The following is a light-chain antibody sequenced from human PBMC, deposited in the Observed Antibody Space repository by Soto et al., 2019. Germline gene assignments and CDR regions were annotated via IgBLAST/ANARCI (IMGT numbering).Light chain of an antibody. V-gene: IGLV2-14*03. CDR2: DVS. J-gene: IGLJ1*01. Sequence: QSVLTQPASVSGSPGQSITISCTGTSSDVGGYNYVSWYQQHPGKAPKLMIYDVSNRPSGVSNRFSGSKSGNTASLTISGLQDEDEADYYCRSYTSSSTYVFGTGTKVTVL. CDR3: RSYTSSSTYV. CDR1: SSDVGGYNY.